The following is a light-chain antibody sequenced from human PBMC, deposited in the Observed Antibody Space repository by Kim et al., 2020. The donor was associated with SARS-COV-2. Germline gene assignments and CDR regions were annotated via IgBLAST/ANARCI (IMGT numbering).Light chain of an antibody. J-gene: IGLJ2*01. V-gene: IGLV3-21*04. CDR2: YDS. CDR3: QVWDSGSDRGV. CDR1: NIGKTS. Sequence: APGKTARVTGEGDNIGKTSVHWYQQKPGQAPVLVIYYDSDRPSGIAERFSGSNSGNTATLTISRVEAGDEADYHCQVWDSGSDRGVFGGGTQLTVL.